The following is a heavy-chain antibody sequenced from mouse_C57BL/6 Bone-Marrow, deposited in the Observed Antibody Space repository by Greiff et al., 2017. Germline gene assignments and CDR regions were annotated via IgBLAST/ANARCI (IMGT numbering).Heavy chain of an antibody. CDR3: ARLTTVLYWYFDV. CDR1: GFTFSSYG. CDR2: ISSGGSYT. D-gene: IGHD1-1*01. V-gene: IGHV5-6*02. J-gene: IGHJ1*03. Sequence: EVKLVESGGDLVKPGGSLKLSCAASGFTFSSYGMSWVRQTPDKRLEWVATISSGGSYTYYPASVKGRFTISRDNAKNTLYLQMSSLKSEDTAMYYCARLTTVLYWYFDVWGTGTTVTVSS.